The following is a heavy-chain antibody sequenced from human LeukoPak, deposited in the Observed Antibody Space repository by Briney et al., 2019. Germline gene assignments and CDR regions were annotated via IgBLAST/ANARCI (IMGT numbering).Heavy chain of an antibody. D-gene: IGHD3-9*01. CDR1: GFTFSSYA. J-gene: IGHJ4*02. CDR3: AKWVSFVWFPIDY. V-gene: IGHV3-23*01. Sequence: GGSLELSCAASGFTFSSYAMGWARQAPGKGLEWGSGISGSGGSTYYPDSVKGRFTISRDNSKNTLYLQMNSLRAEDTAVYYCAKWVSFVWFPIDYWGQGTLVSVSS. CDR2: ISGSGGST.